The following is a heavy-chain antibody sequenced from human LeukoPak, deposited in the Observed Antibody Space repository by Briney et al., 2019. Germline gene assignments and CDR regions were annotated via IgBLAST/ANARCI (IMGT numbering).Heavy chain of an antibody. J-gene: IGHJ4*02. D-gene: IGHD3-10*01. CDR1: GYTFTSYA. CDR2: IIPIFGTA. CDR3: AREADYYGSGRSPFFDY. V-gene: IGHV1-69*13. Sequence: SVKVSCKASGYTFTSYAISWVRQAPGQGLEWMGGIIPIFGTANYAQKFQGRVTITADESTSTAYMELSSLRSEDTAVYYCAREADYYGSGRSPFFDYWGQGTLVTVSS.